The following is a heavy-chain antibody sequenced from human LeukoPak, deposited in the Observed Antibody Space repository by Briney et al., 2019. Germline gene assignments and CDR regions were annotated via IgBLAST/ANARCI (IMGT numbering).Heavy chain of an antibody. Sequence: SETLSLTCTVSGGSISSGSYYWSWIRQPAGKGLEWIGRIYTSGSTNYNPSLKSRVTISVDTSKNQFSLKLSSVTAADTAVYYCASGYYYDSSGLDYWGQGTLVTVSS. D-gene: IGHD3-22*01. CDR1: GGSISSGSYY. CDR2: IYTSGST. J-gene: IGHJ4*02. V-gene: IGHV4-61*02. CDR3: ASGYYYDSSGLDY.